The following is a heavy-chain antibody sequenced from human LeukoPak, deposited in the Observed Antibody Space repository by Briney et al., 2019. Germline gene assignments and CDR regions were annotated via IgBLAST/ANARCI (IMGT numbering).Heavy chain of an antibody. CDR1: GFTFRNYN. Sequence: GGSLRLSCAASGFTFRNYNMNWVRQAPGKGLEWVSSISESSSFIQYADSLKGRFAISRDNAKNSLYLQMNSLRAEDAAVYYCARQRGYCSSGVCRGWFDPWGQGTLVTVSS. D-gene: IGHD2-8*01. CDR3: ARQRGYCSSGVCRGWFDP. CDR2: ISESSSFI. J-gene: IGHJ5*02. V-gene: IGHV3-21*01.